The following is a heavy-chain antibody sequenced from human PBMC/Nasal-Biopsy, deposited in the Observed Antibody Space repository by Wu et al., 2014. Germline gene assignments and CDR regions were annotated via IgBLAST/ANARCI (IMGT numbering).Heavy chain of an antibody. J-gene: IGHJ5*02. CDR1: GDSVSGNSAT. V-gene: IGHV6-1*01. CDR3: ARSIRHFSGGSGDDIPNWLDP. CDR2: TYYRSKWYN. Sequence: ISGDSVSGNSATWNWIRQSPSRGLEWLGRTYYRSKWYNEYAVSVKSRISINPDTSKRQFSLKLSSVTAADTAMYYCARSIRHFSGGSGDDIPNWLDPWGQGTLVTVSS. D-gene: IGHD2-21*02.